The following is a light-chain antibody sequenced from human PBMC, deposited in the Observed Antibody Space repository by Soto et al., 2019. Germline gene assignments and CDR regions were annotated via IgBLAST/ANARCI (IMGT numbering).Light chain of an antibody. Sequence: QSVLTQPASVSGSPGQSNTISCTGTSSDVGNYIFVSWYRQHPGKAPKLMIYDINNRPSGVSNRFSGSKSGNTASLTISGLQAEVEADYYCVSYTTSASYVFGTGTKVTVL. CDR1: SSDVGNYIF. J-gene: IGLJ1*01. CDR2: DIN. CDR3: VSYTTSASYV. V-gene: IGLV2-14*01.